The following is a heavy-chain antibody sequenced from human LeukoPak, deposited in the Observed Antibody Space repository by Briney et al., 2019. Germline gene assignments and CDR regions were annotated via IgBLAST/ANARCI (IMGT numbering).Heavy chain of an antibody. J-gene: IGHJ5*02. V-gene: IGHV1-2*02. D-gene: IGHD3-10*01. CDR2: INPNSGGT. CDR3: ARGIGSGSYGRFDP. Sequence: ASVKVSCKASGYTFTSYYMHWVRQAPGQGLEWMGWINPNSGGTNYAQTFQGRVTMTRDPSISTSYMELSRLTSDDTAVYYCARGIGSGSYGRFDPWGQGTLVTVSS. CDR1: GYTFTSYY.